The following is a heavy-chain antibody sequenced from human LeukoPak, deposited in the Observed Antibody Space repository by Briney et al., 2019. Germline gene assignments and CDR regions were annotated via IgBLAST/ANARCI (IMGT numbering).Heavy chain of an antibody. CDR1: GGSFSGYY. CDR2: IYYSGST. CDR3: AQSHGDY. V-gene: IGHV4-59*01. J-gene: IGHJ4*02. Sequence: PSETLSLTCAVYGGSFSGYYWSWIRQPPGKGLEWIGYIYYSGSTNYNPSLKSRVTISVDTSKNQFSLKLSSVTAADTAVYYCAQSHGDYWGQGTLVTVSS.